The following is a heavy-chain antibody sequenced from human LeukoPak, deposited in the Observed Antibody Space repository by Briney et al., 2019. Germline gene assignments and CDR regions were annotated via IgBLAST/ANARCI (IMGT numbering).Heavy chain of an antibody. V-gene: IGHV1-46*01. J-gene: IGHJ5*02. Sequence: GASVKVSCKASGYPFANNYIHWVRQAPGQGLEWMGLFNPTGGGTSYGRKFQGRVTMTGDTSTSTVYMDLSSLRSDDTAMYYCARAHQGAMFYDTWGQGTLVTVSS. D-gene: IGHD3-10*02. CDR3: ARAHQGAMFYDT. CDR1: GYPFANNY. CDR2: FNPTGGGT.